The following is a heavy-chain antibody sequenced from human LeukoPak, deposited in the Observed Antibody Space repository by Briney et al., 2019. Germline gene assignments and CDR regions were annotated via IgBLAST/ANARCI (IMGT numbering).Heavy chain of an antibody. Sequence: PGGSLRLSCAASGFTFSSYSMNWVRQAPGKGLEWVSYISSSSSTIYYADSVKGRFTISRDNAKNSLYLQMNSLRDEDTAVYCCAREGSSYGDYLLQLDYWGQGTLVTVSS. CDR2: ISSSSSTI. V-gene: IGHV3-48*02. CDR3: AREGSSYGDYLLQLDY. CDR1: GFTFSSYS. J-gene: IGHJ4*02. D-gene: IGHD4-17*01.